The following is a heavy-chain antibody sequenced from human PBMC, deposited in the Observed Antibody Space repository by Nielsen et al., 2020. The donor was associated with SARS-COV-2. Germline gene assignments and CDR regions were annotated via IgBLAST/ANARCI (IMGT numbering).Heavy chain of an antibody. V-gene: IGHV1-69*13. CDR3: ARDPWGLVGATD. Sequence: SVKVSCRASGGTFSSYAISWVRQAPGQGLEWMGGIIPIFGTANYAQKFQGRVTITADESTSTAYMELSSLRSEDTAVYYCARDPWGLVGATDWGQGTLVTVSS. D-gene: IGHD1-26*01. CDR1: GGTFSSYA. J-gene: IGHJ4*02. CDR2: IIPIFGTA.